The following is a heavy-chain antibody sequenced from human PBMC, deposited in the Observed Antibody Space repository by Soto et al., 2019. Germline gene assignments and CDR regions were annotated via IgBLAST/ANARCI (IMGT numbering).Heavy chain of an antibody. CDR2: ITGSGGTT. V-gene: IGHV3-23*01. D-gene: IGHD6-19*01. J-gene: IGHJ4*02. Sequence: GGSMRLSCAASGFTFSTYAMTWVRQAPGKGLEWVSSITGSGGTTHHADSVKGRFTITRDNSQSTLYLQMKSLRAEDTAVYFCARDRPRYRSGWHLDYWGLGTLVTVSS. CDR1: GFTFSTYA. CDR3: ARDRPRYRSGWHLDY.